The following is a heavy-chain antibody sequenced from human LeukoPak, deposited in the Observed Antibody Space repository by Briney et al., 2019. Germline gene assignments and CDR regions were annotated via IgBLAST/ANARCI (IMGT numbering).Heavy chain of an antibody. Sequence: GGSLRLSCAASGFTFSLYGIHWVRQAPGKGLEWVAVISYDRINKYYADSVKGRFTISRDNSKNTLYLQMNSLRADDTAVYYCARGGYYNILTGFRSRFLGFDYWGQGTLVTVSS. J-gene: IGHJ4*02. D-gene: IGHD3-9*01. CDR2: ISYDRINK. V-gene: IGHV3-30*03. CDR1: GFTFSLYG. CDR3: ARGGYYNILTGFRSRFLGFDY.